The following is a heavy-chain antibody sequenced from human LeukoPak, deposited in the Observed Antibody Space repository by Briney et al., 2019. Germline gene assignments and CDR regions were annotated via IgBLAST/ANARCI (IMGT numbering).Heavy chain of an antibody. CDR3: ARDYYGSGSYYLFSGY. Sequence: GGSLRLSCAASGFTFDDYGMSWVRQAPGKGLEWVSGINWNGGSTGYADSVKGRFTISRDNAKDSLYLQMNSLRAEDTALYYCARDYYGSGSYYLFSGYWGQGTLVTVSS. D-gene: IGHD3-10*01. J-gene: IGHJ4*02. V-gene: IGHV3-20*04. CDR2: INWNGGST. CDR1: GFTFDDYG.